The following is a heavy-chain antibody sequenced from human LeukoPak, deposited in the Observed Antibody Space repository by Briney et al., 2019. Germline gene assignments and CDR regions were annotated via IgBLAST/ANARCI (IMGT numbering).Heavy chain of an antibody. CDR3: ASNKVVGDTLPFDY. D-gene: IGHD1-26*01. J-gene: IGHJ4*02. CDR2: ISYDGSNK. CDR1: GFTFSSYA. Sequence: PGRSLRLSCAASGFTFSSYAMHWVRQAPGKGLEWVAVISYDGSNKYYADSVKGRFTISRDNSKNTLYLQMNSLRAEDAAVYYCASNKVVGDTLPFDYWGQGTLVIVSS. V-gene: IGHV3-30*04.